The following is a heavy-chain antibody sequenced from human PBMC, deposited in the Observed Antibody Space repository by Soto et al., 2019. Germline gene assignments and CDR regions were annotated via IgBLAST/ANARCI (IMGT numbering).Heavy chain of an antibody. CDR1: GGSISSSSYY. CDR2: IYYSGST. V-gene: IGHV4-39*01. Sequence: PSETLSLTCTVSGGSISSSSYYWGWIRQPPGKGLEWIGSIYYSGSTYYNPSLKSRVTISVDTSKNQFSLKLSSVTAADTAVYYCARQARDGYNPGHFQHWGQGTLVTAPQ. D-gene: IGHD5-12*01. CDR3: ARQARDGYNPGHFQH. J-gene: IGHJ1*01.